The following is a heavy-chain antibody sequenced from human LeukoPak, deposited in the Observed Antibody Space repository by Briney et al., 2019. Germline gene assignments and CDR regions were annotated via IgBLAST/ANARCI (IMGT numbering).Heavy chain of an antibody. J-gene: IGHJ3*02. CDR1: GFTFSSYA. D-gene: IGHD6-13*01. V-gene: IGHV3-48*03. CDR2: ISSSGSTI. Sequence: GGSLRLSCAACGFTFSSYAMNWDRQAPGKGLEWVSYISSSGSTIYYADSVKGRFTISRDNAKNSLYLQMNSLRAEDTAVYYCAIGDSSSYAFDIWGQGTMVTVSS. CDR3: AIGDSSSYAFDI.